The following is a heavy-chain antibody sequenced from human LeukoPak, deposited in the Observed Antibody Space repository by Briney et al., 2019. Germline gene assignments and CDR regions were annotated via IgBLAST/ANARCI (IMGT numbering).Heavy chain of an antibody. Sequence: ASVKVSCKASGYTFTGYFIHWVRQAPGQGLEWMGWINPNNGDTNYAQKFQGRVTMTRDTSISTAYMELSRLRSDDTAVYYCARDQWWSYSGSYYHYYMDVWGKGTTVTVSS. CDR1: GYTFTGYF. CDR2: INPNNGDT. V-gene: IGHV1-2*02. CDR3: ARDQWWSYSGSYYHYYMDV. D-gene: IGHD1-26*01. J-gene: IGHJ6*03.